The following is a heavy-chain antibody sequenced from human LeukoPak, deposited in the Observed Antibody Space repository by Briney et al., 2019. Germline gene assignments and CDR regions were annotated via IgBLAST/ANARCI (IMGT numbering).Heavy chain of an antibody. V-gene: IGHV3-53*01. CDR1: GFTVSSNY. D-gene: IGHD2-15*01. J-gene: IGHJ6*02. CDR3: ARENDMGYCSGGRCYKGYNAMDV. CDR2: IFSGGST. Sequence: GGSLRLSCAASGFTVSSNYMSWVRQAPGKGLEWVSVIFSGGSTYYADSVKGRFTISRDNSKNTLYLQMNSLRAEDTAVYYCARENDMGYCSGGRCYKGYNAMDVWGQGTTVTVSS.